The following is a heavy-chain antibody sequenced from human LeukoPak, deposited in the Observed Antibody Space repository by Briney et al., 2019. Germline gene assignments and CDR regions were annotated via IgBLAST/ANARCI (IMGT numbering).Heavy chain of an antibody. CDR3: ARGTEGLDAFDI. V-gene: IGHV1-69*13. D-gene: IGHD2-2*01. J-gene: IGHJ3*02. CDR1: GGTFSSYA. Sequence: SVKVSCKASGGTFSSYAISWVRQAPGQGLEWMGGVIPIFGTANYAQKFQGRVTITADESTSTAYMELSSLRSEDTAVYYCARGTEGLDAFDIWGQGTMVTVSS. CDR2: VIPIFGTA.